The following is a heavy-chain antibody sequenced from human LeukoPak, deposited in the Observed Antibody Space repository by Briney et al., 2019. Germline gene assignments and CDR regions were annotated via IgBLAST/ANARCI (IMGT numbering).Heavy chain of an antibody. V-gene: IGHV3-7*01. CDR2: IKQDGSEK. CDR1: GFTFSSYA. Sequence: PGGSLRLSCAASGFTFSSYAMSWVRQAPGKGLEWVANIKQDGSEKYYVDSVKGRFTISGDNAKNSLYLQMNSLRAEDTAVYYCARDFTFCGGDCYPYYFDYWGQGTLVTVTS. D-gene: IGHD2-21*02. CDR3: ARDFTFCGGDCYPYYFDY. J-gene: IGHJ4*02.